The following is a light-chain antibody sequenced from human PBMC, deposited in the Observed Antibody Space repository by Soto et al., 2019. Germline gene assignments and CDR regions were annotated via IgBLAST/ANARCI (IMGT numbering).Light chain of an antibody. CDR1: QSISNF. Sequence: DIFTITCRASQSISNFLNWYQQKPGKAPKLLIYAASSLRSGVTSRFIGSGSGTDFTLTISSLQREDFATYVCQQSYSSPWTFGQGTKVDTK. V-gene: IGKV1-39*01. CDR3: QQSYSSPWT. CDR2: AAS. J-gene: IGKJ1*01.